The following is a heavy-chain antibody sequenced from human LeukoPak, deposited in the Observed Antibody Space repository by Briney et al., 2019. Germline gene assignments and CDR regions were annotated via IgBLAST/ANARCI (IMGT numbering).Heavy chain of an antibody. CDR1: GFTFSSYT. CDR3: ARPLYSSSWYSPWDS. V-gene: IGHV3-21*01. CDR2: ISSSSSYI. D-gene: IGHD6-13*01. J-gene: IGHJ4*02. Sequence: GGSLRLSCAAPGFTFSSYTMNWVRQAPGKGLEWVSSISSSSSYIYYADSVKGRFTISRDNAKNSLYLQMNSLRAEDTAVYYCARPLYSSSWYSPWDSWGQGTLVTVSS.